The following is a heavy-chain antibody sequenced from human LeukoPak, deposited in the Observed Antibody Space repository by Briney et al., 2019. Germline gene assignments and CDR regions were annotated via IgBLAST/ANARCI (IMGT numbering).Heavy chain of an antibody. CDR3: ARGGGYDKYYFDY. J-gene: IGHJ4*02. CDR1: GFTFSDYY. CDR2: ISSSSSYT. D-gene: IGHD5-12*01. V-gene: IGHV3-11*06. Sequence: PGGSLRLSCAASGFTFSDYYMSWIRQAPGKGLEWVSYISSSSSYTNYADSVKGRFTISRDNAKNSLYLQMNSLRAEDTAVYYCARGGGYDKYYFDYWGQGTLVTVSS.